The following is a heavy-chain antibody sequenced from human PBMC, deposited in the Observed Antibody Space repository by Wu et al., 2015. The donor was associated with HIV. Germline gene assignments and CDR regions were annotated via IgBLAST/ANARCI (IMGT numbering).Heavy chain of an antibody. CDR1: GGTFSNYA. Sequence: QVQLVQSGAEVKKAGSSMKVSCKASGGTFSNYAINWVRQAPGQGLEWMGGIIAIFGTANYAQKFQGRVTITADESTRTAYMELSSLRSEDTAVYYCARGHRIFGVGYLTTWGQGTLVHRLL. J-gene: IGHJ4*02. CDR3: ARGHRIFGVGYLTT. CDR2: IIAIFGTA. D-gene: IGHD3-3*01. V-gene: IGHV1-69*12.